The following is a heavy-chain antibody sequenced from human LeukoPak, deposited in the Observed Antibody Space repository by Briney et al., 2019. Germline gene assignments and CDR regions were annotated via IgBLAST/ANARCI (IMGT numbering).Heavy chain of an antibody. J-gene: IGHJ3*02. Sequence: GGSLRLSCAASGFTFSSYAMSWVRQAPGKGLEWVSGISGSGGTKYYADSVKGRFTISRDNSKNILYLQMNSLRAEDTAVYYCAKHRGVDFHDAFAIWGQGTLVTVSS. V-gene: IGHV3-23*01. D-gene: IGHD2-21*01. CDR2: ISGSGGTK. CDR1: GFTFSSYA. CDR3: AKHRGVDFHDAFAI.